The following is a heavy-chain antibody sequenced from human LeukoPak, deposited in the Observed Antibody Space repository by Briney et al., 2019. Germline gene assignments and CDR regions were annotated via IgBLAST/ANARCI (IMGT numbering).Heavy chain of an antibody. V-gene: IGHV4-38-2*02. CDR3: ARVCSSGRCCDQ. CDR1: GYSISSGYY. CDR2: INHSGST. Sequence: SETLSLTCSVSGYSISSGYYWAWMRQPPGEGLEWIGGINHSGSTYYNPSLKSRVTVSVDTSKNQFSLRLSSVTAADTAVYYCARVCSSGRCCDQWGQGTLVTVSS. D-gene: IGHD2-15*01. J-gene: IGHJ4*02.